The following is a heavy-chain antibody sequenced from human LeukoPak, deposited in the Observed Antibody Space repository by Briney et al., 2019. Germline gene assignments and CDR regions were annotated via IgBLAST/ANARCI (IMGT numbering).Heavy chain of an antibody. CDR3: ARDEAGEHYYDSSGYLFDY. D-gene: IGHD3-22*01. CDR2: ISAYNGNT. V-gene: IGHV1-18*01. Sequence: ASVKVSCKASGYTLTSYGISWVRQAPGQGLEWMGWISAYNGNTNYAQKLQGRVTMTTDTSTSTAYMELKSLRSDDTAVYYCARDEAGEHYYDSSGYLFDYWGQGTLVTVSS. CDR1: GYTLTSYG. J-gene: IGHJ4*02.